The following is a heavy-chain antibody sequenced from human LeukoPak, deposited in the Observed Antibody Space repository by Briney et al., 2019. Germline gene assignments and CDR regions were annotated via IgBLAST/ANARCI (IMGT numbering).Heavy chain of an antibody. J-gene: IGHJ2*01. D-gene: IGHD3-22*01. CDR2: INSDGSST. Sequence: GGSLRLSCAASAFTFSSYWMHWVRQAPGKGLVWVSRINSDGSSTSYADSVKGRFTISRDNAKNSLYLQMNSLRAEDTAVYYCARDSTSRKYYYDSSDWYFDLWGRGTLVTVSS. CDR1: AFTFSSYW. CDR3: ARDSTSRKYYYDSSDWYFDL. V-gene: IGHV3-74*01.